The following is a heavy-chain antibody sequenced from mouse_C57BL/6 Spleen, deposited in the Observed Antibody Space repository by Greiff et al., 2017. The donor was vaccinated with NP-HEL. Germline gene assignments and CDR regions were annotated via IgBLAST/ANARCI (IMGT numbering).Heavy chain of an antibody. Sequence: QVQLQQSGPELVKPGASVKISCKASGYAFSSSWMNWVKQRPGKGLEWIGRIYPGDGDTNYNGKFKGKATLTADKSSSTAYMQLSSLTSEDSAVYFCERSPYYYSMDYWGKGTAVTVSS. J-gene: IGHJ4*01. CDR3: ERSPYYYSMDY. CDR2: IYPGDGDT. CDR1: GYAFSSSW. V-gene: IGHV1-82*01.